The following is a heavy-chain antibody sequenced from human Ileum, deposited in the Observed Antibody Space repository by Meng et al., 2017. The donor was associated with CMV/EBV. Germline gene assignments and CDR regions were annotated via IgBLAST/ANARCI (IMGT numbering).Heavy chain of an antibody. J-gene: IGHJ6*02. Sequence: ASVKVSCKASGYTFISYDVNWVRQAPGQGLEWMGWMNPNSGNTGSAQKFQGRVTMTRNTSISTAYMELSSLRSDDTAVYYCARALKCNSTTCYTKYYNGMDVWGQGTTVTVSS. CDR2: MNPNSGNT. CDR3: ARALKCNSTTCYTKYYNGMDV. CDR1: GYTFISYD. V-gene: IGHV1-8*01. D-gene: IGHD2-2*02.